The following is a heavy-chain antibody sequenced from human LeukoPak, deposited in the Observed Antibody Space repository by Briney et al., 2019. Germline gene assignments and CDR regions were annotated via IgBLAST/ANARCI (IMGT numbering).Heavy chain of an antibody. CDR2: ISSNGGST. CDR3: ASSAMVRGVN. D-gene: IGHD3-10*01. Sequence: GGSLRLSCAASGFTFSSYAMHWVRQAPGKGLEYVSAISSNGGSTYYANSVKGRFTISRDNAKNSLYLQMNSLRAEDTAVYYCASSAMVRGVNWGQGTLVTVSS. J-gene: IGHJ4*02. V-gene: IGHV3-64*01. CDR1: GFTFSSYA.